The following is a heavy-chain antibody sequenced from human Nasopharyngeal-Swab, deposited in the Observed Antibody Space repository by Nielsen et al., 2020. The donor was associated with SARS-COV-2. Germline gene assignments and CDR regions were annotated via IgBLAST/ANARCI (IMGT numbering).Heavy chain of an antibody. CDR3: ARGDASGFAFDA. Sequence: SETLSLTCTVSGGSIITSNWWYWVRQSAGRGLGWVGEVFHSAYTHFNPSLKSRVTISIDKSKNQFSLELTSVTAADTALYYCARGDASGFAFDAWGQGTMVTVS. CDR2: VFHSAYT. V-gene: IGHV4-4*02. J-gene: IGHJ3*01. D-gene: IGHD3-16*01. CDR1: GGSIITSNW.